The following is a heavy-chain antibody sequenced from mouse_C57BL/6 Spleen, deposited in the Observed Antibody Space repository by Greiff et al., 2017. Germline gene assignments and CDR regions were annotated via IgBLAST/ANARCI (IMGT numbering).Heavy chain of an antibody. V-gene: IGHV5-4*01. CDR3: ARETHGGFAY. J-gene: IGHJ3*01. CDR1: GFTFSSYA. Sequence: EVMLVESGGGLVKPGGSLKLSCAASGFTFSSYAMSWVRQTPEKRLEWVATISDGGSYTYYPENVKGRFTISRDNAKNNLYLQMSHLKSEDTAMYYCARETHGGFAYWGQGTLVTVSA. CDR2: ISDGGSYT.